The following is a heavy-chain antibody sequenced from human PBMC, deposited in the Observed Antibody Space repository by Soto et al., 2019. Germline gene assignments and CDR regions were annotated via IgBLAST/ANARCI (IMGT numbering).Heavy chain of an antibody. D-gene: IGHD5-12*01. CDR2: VTSGGNT. V-gene: IGHV3-23*01. CDR1: GFTFASIA. CDR3: VKDFSGDVDY. Sequence: PGGSLRLSCAACGFTFASIALTWVRQAPGKGLEWVSGVTSGGNTYYADSVKGRFTISRDTSKNTAYLQMNSLRAEDTAVYYCVKDFSGDVDYWGQGTLVTVSS. J-gene: IGHJ4*02.